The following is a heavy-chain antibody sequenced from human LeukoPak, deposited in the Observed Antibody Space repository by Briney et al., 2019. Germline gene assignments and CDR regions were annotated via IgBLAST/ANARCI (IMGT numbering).Heavy chain of an antibody. Sequence: ASVKVSCKASGYTFTGYYMHWVRQAPGQGLEWMGWINPNSGGTNYAQKFQGRVTMTRDTSISTAYMELSRLRSDDTAVYYCARGIFGGSGYYFSALDIWGQGTMVTVSS. CDR2: INPNSGGT. CDR1: GYTFTGYY. V-gene: IGHV1-2*02. J-gene: IGHJ3*02. CDR3: ARGIFGGSGYYFSALDI. D-gene: IGHD3-22*01.